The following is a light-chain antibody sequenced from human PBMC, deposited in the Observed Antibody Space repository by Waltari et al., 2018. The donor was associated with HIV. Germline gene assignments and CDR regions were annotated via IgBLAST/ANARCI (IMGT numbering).Light chain of an antibody. CDR2: EVT. V-gene: IGLV2-8*01. CDR1: SSDIGAYDS. Sequence: QSALTQPPSASGSLGQSVTISCTGSSSDIGAYDSVSWFQQHPRSAPKLLLYEVTRRPSTVSDRFSGSRSGSTGFLTVAGLQPDDEATYFCSSYGDSLRVLFGGGTNVTVL. CDR3: SSYGDSLRVL. J-gene: IGLJ3*02.